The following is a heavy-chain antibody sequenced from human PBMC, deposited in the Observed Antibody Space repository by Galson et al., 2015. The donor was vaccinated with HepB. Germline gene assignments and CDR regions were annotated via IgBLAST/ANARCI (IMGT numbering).Heavy chain of an antibody. CDR3: ARVLGQQLVTGYYYYAMDV. V-gene: IGHV1-18*01. Sequence: SVKVSCKAPGYTFTSYGISWVRQAPGQGLEWMGWISAYNGDTKYGQKFQGRVTMTRDTSTSTAYMELRSLRSDDTAVYCCARVLGQQLVTGYYYYAMDVWGQGTTVTVSS. CDR1: GYTFTSYG. CDR2: ISAYNGDT. J-gene: IGHJ6*02. D-gene: IGHD6-13*01.